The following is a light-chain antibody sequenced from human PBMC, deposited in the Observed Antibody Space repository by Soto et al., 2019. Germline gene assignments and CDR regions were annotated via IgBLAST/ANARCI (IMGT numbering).Light chain of an antibody. CDR1: QSISSY. V-gene: IGKV1-39*01. CDR2: AAS. J-gene: IGKJ1*01. Sequence: DIQMTQSPSSLSASVGDRVTITCRASQSISSYLNWYQQKPGKAPKLLIYAASSLQSGVPSRFSGSGSGTDFTLTISSLQPEDFANYYCQQSYSTVSFGQGTKVEIK. CDR3: QQSYSTVS.